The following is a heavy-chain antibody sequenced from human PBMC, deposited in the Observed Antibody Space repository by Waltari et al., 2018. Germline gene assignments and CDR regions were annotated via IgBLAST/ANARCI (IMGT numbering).Heavy chain of an antibody. CDR1: GGSVSSGSW. J-gene: IGHJ4*02. D-gene: IGHD3-10*01. Sequence: QVQLQESGPGLVKPSGTLSLTCAVSGGSVSSGSWWSWVRQSPGKGLEWIAEISHSGGSNYNPSLKSRVTISVDESKNQFSLKLTSITAADTAVYYCSYGSGSYIDYWGQGTLVTVSS. V-gene: IGHV4-4*02. CDR3: SYGSGSYIDY. CDR2: ISHSGGS.